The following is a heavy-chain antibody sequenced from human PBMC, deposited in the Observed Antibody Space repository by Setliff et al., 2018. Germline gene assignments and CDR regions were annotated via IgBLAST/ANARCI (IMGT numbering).Heavy chain of an antibody. J-gene: IGHJ6*03. V-gene: IGHV1-8*03. CDR1: GYTFTSYD. CDR2: MNPNSGNT. CDR3: ARVKVIVGATPRTYYMDV. Sequence: ASVKVSCKASGYTFTSYDINWVRQATGQGLEWMGWMNPNSGNTGYAQKFQGRVTITRNTSISTAYMELSSLRSEDTAVYYCARVKVIVGATPRTYYMDVWGKGTSVTVSS. D-gene: IGHD1-26*01.